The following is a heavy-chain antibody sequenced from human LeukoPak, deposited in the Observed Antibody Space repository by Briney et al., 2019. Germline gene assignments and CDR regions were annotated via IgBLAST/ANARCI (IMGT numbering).Heavy chain of an antibody. V-gene: IGHV3-30*02. CDR3: AKGKAYDFWSGYSGALDY. CDR1: GFTFSSYG. Sequence: GGSLRLSCAASGFTFSSYGMNWVLQAPGKGLEWVAFIRYDGSNKYYADSVKGRFTISRENSKNTLYLQMNSLRAEDTALYYCAKGKAYDFWSGYSGALDYWGQGTLVTVSS. J-gene: IGHJ4*02. D-gene: IGHD3-3*01. CDR2: IRYDGSNK.